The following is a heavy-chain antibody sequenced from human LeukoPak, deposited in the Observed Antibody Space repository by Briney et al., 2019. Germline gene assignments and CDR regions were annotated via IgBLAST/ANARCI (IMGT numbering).Heavy chain of an antibody. CDR1: GYTFTIYD. CDR2: MNPNSGNT. D-gene: IGHD3-3*01. V-gene: IGHV1-8*01. CDR3: ARMVTAYYDFWSGYLQQYYYYYYGMDV. Sequence: ASVTVSCKASGYTFTIYDINWVRQAPGQGLEWMGWMNPNSGNTGYAQKFQGRVTMTRNTSISTAYMELSSLRSEDTAVYYCARMVTAYYDFWSGYLQQYYYYYYGMDVWGQGTTVTVSS. J-gene: IGHJ6*02.